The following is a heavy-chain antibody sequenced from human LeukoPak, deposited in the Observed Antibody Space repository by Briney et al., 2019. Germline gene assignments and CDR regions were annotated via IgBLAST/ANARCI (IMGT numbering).Heavy chain of an antibody. CDR2: ISSSSSYI. D-gene: IGHD6-19*01. Sequence: PGGSLRLSCAASGFTFSSYSTNWVRQAPGKGLEWVSSISSSSSYIYYADSVKGRFTISRDNAKNSLYLQMNSLRAEDTAVYYCAREHFWGWLVRAFDIWGQGTMVTVSS. CDR3: AREHFWGWLVRAFDI. CDR1: GFTFSSYS. J-gene: IGHJ3*02. V-gene: IGHV3-21*01.